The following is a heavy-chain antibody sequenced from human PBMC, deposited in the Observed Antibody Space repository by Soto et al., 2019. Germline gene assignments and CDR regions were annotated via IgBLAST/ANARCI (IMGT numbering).Heavy chain of an antibody. D-gene: IGHD6-13*01. CDR3: ARTAAAGKYYNGMDV. CDR1: GYSFTSYW. CDR2: IYPGDSDT. Sequence: GESLKISCKGSGYSFTSYWIGWARQMPGKGLEWMGIIYPGDSDTRNSPSFQGQVTISADKSVSTAYLQWSSLKASDTAMYYCARTAAAGKYYNGMDVWGQGTTVTVSS. V-gene: IGHV5-51*01. J-gene: IGHJ6*02.